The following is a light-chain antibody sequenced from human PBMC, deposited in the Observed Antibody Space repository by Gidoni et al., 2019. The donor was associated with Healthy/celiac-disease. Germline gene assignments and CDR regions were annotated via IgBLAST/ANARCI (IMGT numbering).Light chain of an antibody. Sequence: EIVLTQSPDFQSVTPKEKVTITCRASQSIGSSLPWYQQKPDQSPKLLIKYASQSFAGVPSRFSGSGAGTDFTLTINILEAEDAATYYWHQSSCSPTFGQGTKVEIK. V-gene: IGKV6-21*01. CDR3: HQSSCSPT. CDR2: YAS. J-gene: IGKJ1*01. CDR1: QSIGSS.